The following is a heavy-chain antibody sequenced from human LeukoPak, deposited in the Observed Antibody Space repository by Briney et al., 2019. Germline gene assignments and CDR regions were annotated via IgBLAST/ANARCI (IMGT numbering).Heavy chain of an antibody. CDR2: MNPNSGNT. V-gene: IGHV1-8*01. Sequence: GASVKVSCKASGYTFTSYDINWVRQATGQGREWVGWMNPNSGNTGYAQKFQGRVTMTRNTSISTAYMELSSLRSEDTAVYYCATSPVLRYFDWLYPDTPDFDYWGQGTLVTASS. CDR1: GYTFTSYD. J-gene: IGHJ4*02. D-gene: IGHD3-9*01. CDR3: ATSPVLRYFDWLYPDTPDFDY.